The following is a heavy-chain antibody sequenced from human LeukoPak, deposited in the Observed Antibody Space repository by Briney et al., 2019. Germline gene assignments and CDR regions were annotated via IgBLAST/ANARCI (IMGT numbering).Heavy chain of an antibody. CDR2: VNPNSGNT. CDR1: GYTFTSYD. V-gene: IGHV1-8*03. Sequence: ASVKVSCKASGYTFTSYDINWVRQATGQGLEWMGWVNPNSGNTGFAQKFQGRVTITADESTSTAYMELSSLRSEDTAVYYCARHPLSGSFFDYWGQGTLVTVSS. D-gene: IGHD1-26*01. CDR3: ARHPLSGSFFDY. J-gene: IGHJ4*02.